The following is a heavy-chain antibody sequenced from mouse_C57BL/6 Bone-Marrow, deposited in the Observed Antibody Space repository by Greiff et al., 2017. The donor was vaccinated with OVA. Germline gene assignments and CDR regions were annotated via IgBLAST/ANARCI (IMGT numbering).Heavy chain of an antibody. CDR2: IDPENGDT. CDR3: TTNTTVVAPDY. V-gene: IGHV14-4*01. D-gene: IGHD1-1*01. J-gene: IGHJ2*01. Sequence: LVESGAELVRPGASVKLSCTASGFNIKDDYMHWVKQRPEQGLEWIGWIDPENGDTEYASKFQGKATITADTSSNTAYLQLSSLTSEDTAVYYCTTNTTVVAPDYWGQGTTLTVSS. CDR1: GFNIKDDY.